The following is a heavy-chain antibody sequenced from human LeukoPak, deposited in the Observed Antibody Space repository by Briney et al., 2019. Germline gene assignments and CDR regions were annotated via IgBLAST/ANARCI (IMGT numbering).Heavy chain of an antibody. J-gene: IGHJ6*03. CDR3: AKDQTTVYFSYYYYMDV. Sequence: GGSLRLSCAASGFTFSNYGLHWVRQAPGKGLEWVAFIRYDGSHNYYADSVEGRFTISRDNSEDTLYLQMSSLRAGDTAVYYCAKDQTTVYFSYYYYMDVWGKGTTVTVSS. CDR2: IRYDGSHN. D-gene: IGHD4-17*01. CDR1: GFTFSNYG. V-gene: IGHV3-30*02.